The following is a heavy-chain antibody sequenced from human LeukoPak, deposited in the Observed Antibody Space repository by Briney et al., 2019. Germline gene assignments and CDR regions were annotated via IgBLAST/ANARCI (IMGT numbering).Heavy chain of an antibody. CDR3: ARLGGQYQLLGWFDP. CDR1: GGSISSYY. J-gene: IGHJ5*02. CDR2: ISYSGST. V-gene: IGHV4-59*01. Sequence: PSETLSLTCTVSGGSISSYYWSWIRQPPGKGLEWIGYISYSGSTNYNPSLKSRVTISVDTSKNQFSLKLSSVTAADTAVYYCARLGGQYQLLGWFDPWGQGTLVTVSS. D-gene: IGHD2-2*01.